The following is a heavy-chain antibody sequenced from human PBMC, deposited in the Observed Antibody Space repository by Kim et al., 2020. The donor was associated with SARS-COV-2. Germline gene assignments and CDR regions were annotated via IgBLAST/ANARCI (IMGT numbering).Heavy chain of an antibody. Sequence: GESLKISCKDSGYSFTSYWIGRVRQMPGKGLEWMAVIYPDDSDTRYSPSFQGQVTISADKSISTAYLQWSSLKASDTAMYYCARQAKQAYFDPWGQGTLVTVSS. J-gene: IGHJ4*02. CDR3: ARQAKQAYFDP. V-gene: IGHV5-51*01. CDR2: IYPDDSDT. CDR1: GYSFTSYW.